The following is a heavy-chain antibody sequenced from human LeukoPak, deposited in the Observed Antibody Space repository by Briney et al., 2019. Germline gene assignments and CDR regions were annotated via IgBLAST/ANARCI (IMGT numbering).Heavy chain of an antibody. V-gene: IGHV4-59*01. Sequence: SETLSLTCTVSGGSISSYYWSWIRQPPGKGLEWIGYIYYSGSTNYNPSLKRRVTISVDTSKNQFSLKLSSVTAADTAVYYCARGYSGYYGMDVWGQGTTVTVSS. CDR3: ARGYSGYYGMDV. CDR1: GGSISSYY. J-gene: IGHJ6*02. D-gene: IGHD2-15*01. CDR2: IYYSGST.